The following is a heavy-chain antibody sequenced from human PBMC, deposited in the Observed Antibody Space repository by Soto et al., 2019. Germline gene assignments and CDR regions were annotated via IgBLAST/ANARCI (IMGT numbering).Heavy chain of an antibody. CDR2: IIPILGIA. V-gene: IGHV1-69*04. CDR1: GGTFSSYT. J-gene: IGHJ6*03. CDR3: ARDRVAAAGTFFGYYYYYYMDV. Sequence: SVKVSCKASGGTFSSYTIIWVRQAPGQGLEWMGRIIPILGIANYAQKFQGRVTITADKSTSTAYMELSSLRSEDTAVYYCARDRVAAAGTFFGYYYYYYMDVWGKGTTVTVSS. D-gene: IGHD6-13*01.